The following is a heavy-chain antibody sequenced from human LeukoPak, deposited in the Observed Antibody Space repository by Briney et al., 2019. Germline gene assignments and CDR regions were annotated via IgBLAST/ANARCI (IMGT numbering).Heavy chain of an antibody. CDR1: GGSISSYY. J-gene: IGHJ2*01. CDR3: ARDLSASGNFRSYRYFDL. D-gene: IGHD3-10*01. V-gene: IGHV4-59*01. CDR2: IYYNGST. Sequence: SQTLSLTCTVSGGSISSYYWSWIRQPPGRGLEWIGYIYYNGSTDYNPSLKSRVTISLDTSKKQFSLKLSSVTAADTAVYYCARDLSASGNFRSYRYFDLWGRGTLVTVSS.